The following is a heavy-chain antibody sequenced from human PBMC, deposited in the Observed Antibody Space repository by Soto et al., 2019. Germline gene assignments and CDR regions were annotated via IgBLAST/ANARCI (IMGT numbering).Heavy chain of an antibody. J-gene: IGHJ4*02. V-gene: IGHV3-30*18. Sequence: QVQLVESGGGVVQPGRSLRLSCAASGFTFSSYGMHWVRQAPGKGLERVAVISYDGSNKYYPDSVKGRFTISRDNSKNTLYLQMNSLRAEDTAVYYCAKDVRGPTRGWYPHFDYWGQGTLVTVSS. CDR3: AKDVRGPTRGWYPHFDY. CDR1: GFTFSSYG. D-gene: IGHD6-19*01. CDR2: ISYDGSNK.